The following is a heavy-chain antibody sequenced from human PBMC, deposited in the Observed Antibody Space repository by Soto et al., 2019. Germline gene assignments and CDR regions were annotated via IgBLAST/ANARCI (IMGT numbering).Heavy chain of an antibody. CDR2: IIPILGIA. Sequence: QVQLVQSGAEVKKPGSSVKVSCKASGGTFSSYTSSWVRQAPGQVLEWMGRIIPILGIANYAQKFQGRVKITADKSTSTAYMELSRLRYEDTAVYYCARIATAGATIDSFAYWGQGTLVTVSS. J-gene: IGHJ4*02. D-gene: IGHD5-12*01. V-gene: IGHV1-69*02. CDR1: GGTFSSYT. CDR3: ARIATAGATIDSFAY.